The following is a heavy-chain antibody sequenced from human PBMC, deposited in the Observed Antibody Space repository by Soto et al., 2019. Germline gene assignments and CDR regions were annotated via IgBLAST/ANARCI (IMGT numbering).Heavy chain of an antibody. CDR2: IYHSGST. J-gene: IGHJ4*02. V-gene: IGHV4-30-2*01. CDR3: ARSQTTVTPYAH. CDR1: GGSISSGGYS. D-gene: IGHD4-17*01. Sequence: PSETLSLTYAVSGGSISSGGYSWSWIRQPPGKGLEWIGYIYHSGSTYYNPSLKSRVTISVDRSKNQFSLKLSSVTAADTAVYYCARSQTTVTPYAHGGQGTLVTVSS.